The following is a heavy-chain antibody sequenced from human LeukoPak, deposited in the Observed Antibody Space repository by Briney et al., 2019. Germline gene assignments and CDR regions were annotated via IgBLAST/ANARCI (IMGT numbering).Heavy chain of an antibody. CDR2: ISSSSSYI. CDR3: AKKETYYYVNFDY. D-gene: IGHD3-10*02. J-gene: IGHJ4*02. V-gene: IGHV3-21*04. Sequence: PGGSLRLSCAASGFTFSSYSMNWVRQAPGKGLEWVSSISSSSSYIYYADSVKGRFTISRDNAKNSLYLQMNSLRAEDTAVYYCAKKETYYYVNFDYWGQGTLVTVSS. CDR1: GFTFSSYS.